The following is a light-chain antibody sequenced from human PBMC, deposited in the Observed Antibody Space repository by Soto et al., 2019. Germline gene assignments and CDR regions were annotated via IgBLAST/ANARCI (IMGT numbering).Light chain of an antibody. CDR3: QQYGSSGT. CDR1: QGISSA. J-gene: IGKJ1*01. Sequence: AIHFTQSPSSLSASVGYRVTITCRASQGISSALAWYQQKPGKAPKLLIYDASSLESGVPSRFSGSGSGTDFTLTISRLEPEDFAVYYCQQYGSSGTFGQGTKVDIK. V-gene: IGKV1-13*02. CDR2: DAS.